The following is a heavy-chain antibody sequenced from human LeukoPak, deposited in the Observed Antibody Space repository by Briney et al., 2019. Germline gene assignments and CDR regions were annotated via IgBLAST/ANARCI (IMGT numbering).Heavy chain of an antibody. V-gene: IGHV3-21*01. CDR2: ISSSSSYI. J-gene: IGHJ4*02. CDR3: ARWKLGVPHLDY. CDR1: GFTFSSYS. Sequence: PGGSLKLSCAASGFTFSSYSMNWVRQAPGKGLEWVSSISSSSSYIYYADSVKGRFTISRDNAKNSLYLQMNSLRAEDTAVYYCARWKLGVPHLDYWGQGTLVTVSS. D-gene: IGHD3-16*01.